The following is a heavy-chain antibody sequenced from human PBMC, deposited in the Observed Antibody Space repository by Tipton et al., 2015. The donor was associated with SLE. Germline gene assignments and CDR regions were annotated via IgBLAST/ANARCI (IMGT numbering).Heavy chain of an antibody. V-gene: IGHV4-61*09. J-gene: IGHJ4*02. CDR2: IYTSGST. CDR1: GGSISSGSYY. D-gene: IGHD4-17*01. CDR3: ARSHYGDAAYY. Sequence: TLSLTCTVSGGSISSGSYYWSWIRQPAGKGLEWIGHIYTSGSTNYNPSLKSRVTISVDTSKNQFSLKLSSVTAADTAVYYCARSHYGDAAYYWGQGTLVTVSS.